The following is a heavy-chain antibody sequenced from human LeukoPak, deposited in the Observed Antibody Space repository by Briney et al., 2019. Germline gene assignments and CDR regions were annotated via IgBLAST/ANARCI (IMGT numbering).Heavy chain of an antibody. CDR1: GGSISGDH. V-gene: IGHV4-59*08. CDR2: IYYSGNT. CDR3: ARRNDFDI. Sequence: SEALSLTCTVSGGSISGDHWNWIRQPPGKGLEWIGNIYYSGNTNYNPSLKSRVTISVDTSKNQYSLKLSSVTAADTAVYYCARRNDFDIWGQGTMVTVSS. J-gene: IGHJ3*02.